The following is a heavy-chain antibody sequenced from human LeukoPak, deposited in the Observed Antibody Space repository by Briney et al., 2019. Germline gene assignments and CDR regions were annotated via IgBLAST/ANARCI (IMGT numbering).Heavy chain of an antibody. Sequence: AGGSLRLSCAASGFTFSSYSMNWVRQAPGKGLEWVSSISSSSSYIYYADSVKGRFTISRDNAKNSLYLQMNSLRAEDTAVYYCAKGGSEQWRDWGQGTLVTVSS. CDR3: AKGGSEQWRD. D-gene: IGHD6-19*01. CDR2: ISSSSSYI. J-gene: IGHJ4*02. V-gene: IGHV3-21*01. CDR1: GFTFSSYS.